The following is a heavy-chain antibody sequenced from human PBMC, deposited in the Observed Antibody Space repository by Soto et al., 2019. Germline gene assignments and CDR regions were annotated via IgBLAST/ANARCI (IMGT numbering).Heavy chain of an antibody. V-gene: IGHV4-34*01. Sequence: SETLSLTCAVYGGSFSGYYWSWIRQPPGKGLEWIGEINHSGSTNYNPSLKSRVTISVDTSKNQFSLKLSSVTAADTAVYYCASALHRGVAAAGRGCFGPWGQGTLVAVSS. J-gene: IGHJ5*02. CDR3: ASALHRGVAAAGRGCFGP. CDR2: INHSGST. CDR1: GGSFSGYY. D-gene: IGHD6-13*01.